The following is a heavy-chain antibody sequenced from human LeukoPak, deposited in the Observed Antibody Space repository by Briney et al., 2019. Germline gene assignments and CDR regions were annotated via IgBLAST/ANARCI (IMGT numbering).Heavy chain of an antibody. CDR2: INHSGST. CDR1: GGSFSGYY. D-gene: IGHD4-17*01. Sequence: ASETLSLTCAVYGGSFSGYYWRWIRQPPGKGLEWIGEINHSGSTNYNPSFKSRVTISVDTSKNQFSLKLSSVTAADTAVYYCARGYIELKPRLRDRGKYYYSMDVWGKGTTVTVSS. J-gene: IGHJ6*03. V-gene: IGHV4-34*01. CDR3: ARGYIELKPRLRDRGKYYYSMDV.